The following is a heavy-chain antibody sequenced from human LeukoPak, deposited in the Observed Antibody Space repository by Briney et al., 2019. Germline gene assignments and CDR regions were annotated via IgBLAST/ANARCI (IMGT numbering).Heavy chain of an antibody. CDR2: TSGSGGST. V-gene: IGHV3-23*01. CDR1: GFTFSSYA. D-gene: IGHD3-10*01. J-gene: IGHJ3*02. Sequence: GGSLRLSCAASGFTFSSYAMSWVRQAPGKGLEWVSATSGSGGSTYYADSVKGRFTISRDNSKNTLYLQMNSLRAEDTAVYYCAKDQGDVVLLWFGESPGALDIWGQGTMVTVSS. CDR3: AKDQGDVVLLWFGESPGALDI.